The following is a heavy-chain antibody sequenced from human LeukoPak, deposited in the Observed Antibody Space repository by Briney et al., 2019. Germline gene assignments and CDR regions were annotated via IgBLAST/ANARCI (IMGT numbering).Heavy chain of an antibody. J-gene: IGHJ6*03. V-gene: IGHV1-18*01. CDR2: ISAYNGNT. D-gene: IGHD6-13*01. CDR1: GYTFTGYG. CDR3: ARGPPKQQLHYYYYYMDV. Sequence: ASVKVSCKASGYTFTGYGISWVRQAPGQGLEWMGWISAYNGNTNYAQKLQGRVTMTTDTSTSTAYMELRSLRSDDTAVYYCARGPPKQQLHYYYYYMDVWGKGTTVTVSS.